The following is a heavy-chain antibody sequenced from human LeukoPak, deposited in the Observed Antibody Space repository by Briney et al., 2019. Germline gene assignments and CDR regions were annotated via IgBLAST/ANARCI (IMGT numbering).Heavy chain of an antibody. CDR2: ISGSGGST. Sequence: GSLRLSCAASGFTFSSYAMSWVRLAPGKGLEWVSAISGSGGSTYYADSVKGRFTISRDNSKNTLYLQMNSLRAEDTAVYYCAKDYVREYSRLEFDYWGQGTLVTVSS. CDR3: AKDYVREYSRLEFDY. J-gene: IGHJ4*02. CDR1: GFTFSSYA. V-gene: IGHV3-23*01. D-gene: IGHD6-6*01.